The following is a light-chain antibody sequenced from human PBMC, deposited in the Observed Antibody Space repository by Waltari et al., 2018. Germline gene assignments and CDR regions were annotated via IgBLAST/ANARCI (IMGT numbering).Light chain of an antibody. CDR1: QSISKY. CDR2: HAS. Sequence: EIVLTQSPRTLSLSPGERPTLSCRASQSISKYLAWYQQKPGQAPRLLIYHASSRAAAIPDRFSGSGYGTDFSLTSSRLEPEDFAVYYCQHYESLPVTFGQGTKVEIK. CDR3: QHYESLPVT. V-gene: IGKV3-20*01. J-gene: IGKJ1*01.